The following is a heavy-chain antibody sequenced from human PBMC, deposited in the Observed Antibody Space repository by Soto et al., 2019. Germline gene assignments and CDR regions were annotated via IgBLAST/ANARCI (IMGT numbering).Heavy chain of an antibody. Sequence: HPGGSLRLSCAASGFTFSSYGMHWVRQAPGKGLEWVAVISYDGSNKYYADSVKGRFTISRDNSKNTLYLQMNSLRAEDTAVYYCAKAEEMATITDAFDIWGQGTMVTVSS. D-gene: IGHD5-12*01. CDR3: AKAEEMATITDAFDI. CDR1: GFTFSSYG. J-gene: IGHJ3*02. V-gene: IGHV3-30*18. CDR2: ISYDGSNK.